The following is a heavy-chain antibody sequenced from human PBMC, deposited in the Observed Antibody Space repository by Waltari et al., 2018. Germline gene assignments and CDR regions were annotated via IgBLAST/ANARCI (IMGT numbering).Heavy chain of an antibody. CDR1: GYTFTSYD. CDR2: RNPNHGKT. CDR3: AGGPDSSSWKGGDY. D-gene: IGHD6-13*01. J-gene: IGHJ4*02. V-gene: IGHV1-8*01. Sequence: QVQLVQSGAEVKKPGASVKVSCKASGYTFTSYDINWVRQATGQGLEWMGWRNPNHGKTGYGKKFQGRGTTTRNTSIRTAYRELSSLRTEETAVYYWAGGPDSSSWKGGDYWGQGTLVTVSS.